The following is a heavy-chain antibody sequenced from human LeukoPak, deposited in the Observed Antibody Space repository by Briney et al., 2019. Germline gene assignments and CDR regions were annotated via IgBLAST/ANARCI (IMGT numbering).Heavy chain of an antibody. V-gene: IGHV3-7*01. CDR1: GFTFSSYW. J-gene: IGHJ6*02. CDR3: ARETVGYCTNGVCYRIPLDYGMDV. Sequence: GGSLRLSCAASGFTFSSYWMSWVRQAPGKGLEWVANIKQDGSEKYYVDSVKGRFTISRDNAKNSLYLQMNSLRAEDTAVYYCARETVGYCTNGVCYRIPLDYGMDVRGQGTTVTVSS. D-gene: IGHD2-8*01. CDR2: IKQDGSEK.